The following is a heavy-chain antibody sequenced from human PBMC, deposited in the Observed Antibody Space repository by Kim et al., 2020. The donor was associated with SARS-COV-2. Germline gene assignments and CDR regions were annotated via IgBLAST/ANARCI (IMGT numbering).Heavy chain of an antibody. D-gene: IGHD5-12*01. CDR1: GFSSTTYW. V-gene: IGHV3-7*01. J-gene: IGHJ4*02. CDR2: IKQGGSEK. Sequence: GGSLRLSCAASGFSSTTYWMSWVRQAPGKGLEWVASIKQGGSEKYYVDSVKGRFTISRDDAKNSLFLQMSSLRAEDTAVYYCARLPYSLAFEYWGQGTPVTVSS. CDR3: ARLPYSLAFEY.